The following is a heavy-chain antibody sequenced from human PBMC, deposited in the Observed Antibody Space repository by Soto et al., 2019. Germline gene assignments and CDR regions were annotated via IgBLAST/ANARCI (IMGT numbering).Heavy chain of an antibody. CDR2: ISYDGIHK. CDR3: AKERIAVSGPWDFDN. CDR1: GFTFSTYG. J-gene: IGHJ4*02. Sequence: QVQLVDSGGGVVQRGRSLRLSCAASGFTFSTYGMSWVRQAPGKGLEWVAIISYDGIHKYYADSVKGRFTISRDNSRNTLYLQMNSLRAEDTAVYYCAKERIAVSGPWDFDNWGQGTLVTVSS. V-gene: IGHV3-30*18. D-gene: IGHD6-19*01.